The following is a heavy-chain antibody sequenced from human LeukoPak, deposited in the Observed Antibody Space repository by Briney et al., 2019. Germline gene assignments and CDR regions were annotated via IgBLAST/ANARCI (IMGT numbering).Heavy chain of an antibody. D-gene: IGHD1-26*01. CDR2: INHSGST. Sequence: SETLSLTCTVSGGSLSSSTYYWSWIRQPPGKGLEWIGEINHSGSTNYNPSLKSRVTISVDTSKNQFSLKLSSVTAADTAVYYCARHRGVGATGRGAFDIWGQGTMVTVSS. V-gene: IGHV4-39*01. J-gene: IGHJ3*02. CDR1: GGSLSSSTYY. CDR3: ARHRGVGATGRGAFDI.